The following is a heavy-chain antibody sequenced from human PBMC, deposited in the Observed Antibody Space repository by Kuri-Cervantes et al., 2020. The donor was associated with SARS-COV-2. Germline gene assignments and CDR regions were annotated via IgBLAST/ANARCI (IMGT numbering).Heavy chain of an antibody. D-gene: IGHD2-2*01. V-gene: IGHV4-39*07. CDR3: ARRSGYCSSTSCYFFDY. CDR2: IYHSGST. Sequence: GSLRLSCTVSGGSISSSSYYWGWIRQPPGKGLEWIGSIYHSGSTYYNPSLKSRVTISVDTSKNQFSLKLSSVTAADTAVYYCARRSGYCSSTSCYFFDYRGQGTLVTVSS. J-gene: IGHJ4*02. CDR1: GGSISSSSYY.